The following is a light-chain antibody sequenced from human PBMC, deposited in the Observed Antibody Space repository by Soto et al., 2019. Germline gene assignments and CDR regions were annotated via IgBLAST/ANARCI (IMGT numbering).Light chain of an antibody. V-gene: IGKV3-15*01. CDR3: QQYNNWPLIT. Sequence: EIVMTQSPATLSVSPVERATLSCMASQSVSSNLAWYQQKPGQAPRLLIYGASTRATGIPTRFGGSGSGTEFTLTISSLQSEDFAVYYCQQYNNWPLITFGQGTRLEIK. J-gene: IGKJ5*01. CDR1: QSVSSN. CDR2: GAS.